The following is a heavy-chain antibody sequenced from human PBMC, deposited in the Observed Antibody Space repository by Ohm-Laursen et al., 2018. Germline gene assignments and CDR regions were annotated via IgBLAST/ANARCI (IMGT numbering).Heavy chain of an antibody. CDR2: INHSGST. Sequence: TLSLTWAVYGGSFSGYYWSWIRQPPGKGLEWIGEINHSGSTNYNPSLKSRVTISVDTSKNQFSLKLSSVTAADTAVYYCARERGYSYGYHYYGMDVWGQGTTVTVSS. D-gene: IGHD5-18*01. J-gene: IGHJ6*02. CDR1: GGSFSGYY. CDR3: ARERGYSYGYHYYGMDV. V-gene: IGHV4-34*01.